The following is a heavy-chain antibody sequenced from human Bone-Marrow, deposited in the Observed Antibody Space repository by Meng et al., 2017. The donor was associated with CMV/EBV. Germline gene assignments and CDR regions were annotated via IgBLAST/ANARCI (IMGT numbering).Heavy chain of an antibody. J-gene: IGHJ3*02. Sequence: ASVKVSCKASGYTFTGYYMHWVRQAPGQGLEWMGWINPNSGGTNYAQKFQGRVTMTRDTSISTAYMELSRLRSDDTAVYYCASPYYDFWSGPYAFDIWGQGTRVTGSS. CDR3: ASPYYDFWSGPYAFDI. D-gene: IGHD3-3*01. CDR1: GYTFTGYY. V-gene: IGHV1-2*02. CDR2: INPNSGGT.